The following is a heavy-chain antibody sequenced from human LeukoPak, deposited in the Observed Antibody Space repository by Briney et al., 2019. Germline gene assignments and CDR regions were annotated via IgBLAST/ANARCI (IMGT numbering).Heavy chain of an antibody. CDR3: ARELNDFWSGYPLDY. CDR2: ISSSSSTI. D-gene: IGHD3-3*01. CDR1: GFTFSSYT. Sequence: PGGSLRLSCTASGFTFSSYTMHWVRQAPGKGLEWVSYISSSSSTIYYADSVKGRFTISRDNAKNSLYLQMNSLRAEDTAVYYCARELNDFWSGYPLDYWGQGTLVTVSS. J-gene: IGHJ4*02. V-gene: IGHV3-48*01.